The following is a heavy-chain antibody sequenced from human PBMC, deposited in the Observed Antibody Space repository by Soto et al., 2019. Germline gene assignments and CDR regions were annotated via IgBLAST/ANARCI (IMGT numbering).Heavy chain of an antibody. D-gene: IGHD6-19*01. CDR1: GLTFSHYW. J-gene: IGHJ4*02. Sequence: EVQLEESGGTLVQPGGSLRLSCAASGLTFSHYWMSWVRQAPGKGLEWVANIKQDGREKYYVDSVRGRFTISRDNAKNALYLQMSSLSAEDTAVYYCTNVVGLAGQDWGQGTLVTVSS. CDR2: IKQDGREK. V-gene: IGHV3-7*01. CDR3: TNVVGLAGQD.